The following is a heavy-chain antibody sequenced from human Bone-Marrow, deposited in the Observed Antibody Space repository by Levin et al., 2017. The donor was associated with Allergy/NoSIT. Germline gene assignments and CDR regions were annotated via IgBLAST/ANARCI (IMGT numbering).Heavy chain of an antibody. CDR3: AKIGDMGDFGNYYFDH. CDR1: GASINSYY. V-gene: IGHV4-59*01. D-gene: IGHD4-17*01. Sequence: SETLSLTCSVSGASINSYYWVWIRQPPGKGLECLGYISYSGNTNYNPSVKSRVTFSIDTSKNQFSLKLTSVSPADTAIYYCAKIGDMGDFGNYYFDHWGRGTLVSVSS. J-gene: IGHJ4*02. CDR2: ISYSGNT.